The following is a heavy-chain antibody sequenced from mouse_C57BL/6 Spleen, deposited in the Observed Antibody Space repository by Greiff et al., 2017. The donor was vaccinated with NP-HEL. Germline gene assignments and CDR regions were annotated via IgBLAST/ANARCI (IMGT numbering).Heavy chain of an antibody. D-gene: IGHD1-1*01. Sequence: VHVKQSGPVLVKPGASVKMSCKASGYTFTDYYMNWVKQSHGKSLEWIGVINPYNGGTSYNQKFKGKATLTVDKSSSTAYMELNSLTSEDSAVYYCASITTVVARWYAMDYWGQGTSVTVSS. CDR3: ASITTVVARWYAMDY. V-gene: IGHV1-19*01. J-gene: IGHJ4*01. CDR2: INPYNGGT. CDR1: GYTFTDYY.